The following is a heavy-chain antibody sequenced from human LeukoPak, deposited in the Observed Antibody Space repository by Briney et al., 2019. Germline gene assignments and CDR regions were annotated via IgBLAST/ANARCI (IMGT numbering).Heavy chain of an antibody. CDR3: ARWGSFDY. D-gene: IGHD1-26*01. CDR2: ISGTGGTT. Sequence: GGSLRLSCAASGFTFSSYAMSWVRQAPGKGLEWVSGISGTGGTTYYADSVKGRFTISRDNSKNTLYLQMDSLRDEDTAVYYCARWGSFDYWGQGTLVTVSS. CDR1: GFTFSSYA. V-gene: IGHV3-23*01. J-gene: IGHJ4*02.